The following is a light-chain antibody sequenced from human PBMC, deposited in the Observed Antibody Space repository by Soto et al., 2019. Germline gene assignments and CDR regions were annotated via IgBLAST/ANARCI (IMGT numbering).Light chain of an antibody. V-gene: IGLV2-8*01. CDR1: SSDVGGYNY. Sequence: QSALTQPPSASGSPGQSVTSSCTGTSSDVGGYNYVSWFQQHPGKAPKLMIDEVSKRPSGVPDRFSGSKSGNTASLTVSGLQAEDEADYYCTSYAGSNIWVFGGATKLTVL. CDR2: EVS. CDR3: TSYAGSNIWV. J-gene: IGLJ2*01.